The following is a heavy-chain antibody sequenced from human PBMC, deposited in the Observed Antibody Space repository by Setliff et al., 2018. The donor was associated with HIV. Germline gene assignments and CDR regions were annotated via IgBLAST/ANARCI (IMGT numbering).Heavy chain of an antibody. CDR1: GFSFSAYA. CDR2: VLRGGSTT. J-gene: IGHJ4*02. D-gene: IGHD3-3*01. CDR3: ARVRLYNTALDY. V-gene: IGHV3-23*03. Sequence: GGSLRLSCAASGFSFSAYAMSWVRRAPGKGLEWLSVVLRGGSTTYYADSVKGRFTISRDDSKNTLFLQMNSLRPEDAAVYYCARVRLYNTALDYWGQGTLVTVSS.